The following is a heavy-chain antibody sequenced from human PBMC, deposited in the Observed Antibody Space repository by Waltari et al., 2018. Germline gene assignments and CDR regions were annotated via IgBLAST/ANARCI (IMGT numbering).Heavy chain of an antibody. J-gene: IGHJ3*02. Sequence: ELQLVESGGGLVQPGGSLRLSCTASGFTFSNYWIHWVRHAPGKGLEWASRINSDGSSTIYADSVKGRFSTSRDNAKNTLYLHMNSLKAEDTAVYFCARGGDYHGFDIWGQGTMVTVSS. CDR1: GFTFSNYW. D-gene: IGHD4-17*01. CDR2: INSDGSST. CDR3: ARGGDYHGFDI. V-gene: IGHV3-74*01.